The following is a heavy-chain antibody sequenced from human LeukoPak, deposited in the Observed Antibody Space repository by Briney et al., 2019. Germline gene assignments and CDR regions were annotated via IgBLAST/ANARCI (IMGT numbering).Heavy chain of an antibody. CDR2: IYHSGST. J-gene: IGHJ4*02. D-gene: IGHD3-10*01. CDR3: VRLSVNFSGEKIDY. V-gene: IGHV4-30-2*01. CDR1: GGSISSGGYS. Sequence: SQTLSLTCAVSGGSISSGGYSWSWIRQPPGKGLEWIGYIYHSGSTYYNPSLKSRVTISVDRSKNQFSLKLSSVTAADTAVYYCVRLSVNFSGEKIDYWGQGTLVTVSS.